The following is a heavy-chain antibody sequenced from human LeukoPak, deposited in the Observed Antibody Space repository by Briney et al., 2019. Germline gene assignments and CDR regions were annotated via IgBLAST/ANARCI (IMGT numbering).Heavy chain of an antibody. J-gene: IGHJ5*02. CDR2: IWYDGSNK. Sequence: GGSLRLSCAASGFTFSSYGMHWVRQAPGKGLEWVAVIWYDGSNKYYADSVKGRFTISRDNSKNTLYLQMNSLGAEDTAVYYCAREYSGSLNWFDPWGQGTLVTVSS. V-gene: IGHV3-33*01. CDR1: GFTFSSYG. CDR3: AREYSGSLNWFDP. D-gene: IGHD1-26*01.